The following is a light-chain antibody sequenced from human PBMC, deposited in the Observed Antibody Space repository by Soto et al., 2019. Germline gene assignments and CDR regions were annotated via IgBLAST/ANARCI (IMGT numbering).Light chain of an antibody. Sequence: QSALAQPASLSGSPGQSITLSCTGTSSDVGNYNYVSWHQHHPGKAPKLMINDVSNRPSGVSSRFSGSKSGNTASLTISGLQAEDEADYYCSSYTSSDTYVFGTGTKVTVL. V-gene: IGLV2-14*03. CDR3: SSYTSSDTYV. CDR1: SSDVGNYNY. CDR2: DVS. J-gene: IGLJ1*01.